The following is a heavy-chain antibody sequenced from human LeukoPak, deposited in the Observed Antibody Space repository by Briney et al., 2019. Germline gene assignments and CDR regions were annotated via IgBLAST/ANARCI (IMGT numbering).Heavy chain of an antibody. CDR2: ISTSSLYI. CDR1: GFTFSSYS. D-gene: IGHD3-10*01. Sequence: GGSLRLSCAASGFTFSSYSMNWVRQAPGKGLEWVSSISTSSLYIYYADSVKGRFTISRDNSKNTLYLQMNSLRAEDTAVYYCAKDLVIEGYGSGGYWGQGTLVTVSS. J-gene: IGHJ4*02. V-gene: IGHV3-21*01. CDR3: AKDLVIEGYGSGGY.